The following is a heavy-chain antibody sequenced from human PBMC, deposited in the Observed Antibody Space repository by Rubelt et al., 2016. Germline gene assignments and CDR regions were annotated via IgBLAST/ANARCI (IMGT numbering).Heavy chain of an antibody. D-gene: IGHD1-14*01. V-gene: IGHV3-33*01. CDR1: GFTFSNYG. CDR2: IWYDGGNK. J-gene: IGHJ6*02. Sequence: GRSLRLSCAASGFTFSNYGMHWVRQAPGKGLEWVAIIWYDGGNKYYADSVKGRFTISRDNSKNTLYLQMNSLRVEDTAVYYCARGGNQALRYYNGMDVWGQGTTVTVSS. CDR3: ARGGNQALRYYNGMDV.